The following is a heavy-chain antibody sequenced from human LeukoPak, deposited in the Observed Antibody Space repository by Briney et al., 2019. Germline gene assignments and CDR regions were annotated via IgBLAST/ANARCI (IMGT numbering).Heavy chain of an antibody. Sequence: GGPLRLSCAASGFTFSSYAMHWVRQAPGKGLEWVAVISYDGSNKYYADSVKGRFTISRDNSKNTLYLQMGSLRAEDMAVYYCARRGDAFDIWGQGTMVTVSS. V-gene: IGHV3-30*14. CDR3: ARRGDAFDI. CDR1: GFTFSSYA. J-gene: IGHJ3*02. CDR2: ISYDGSNK.